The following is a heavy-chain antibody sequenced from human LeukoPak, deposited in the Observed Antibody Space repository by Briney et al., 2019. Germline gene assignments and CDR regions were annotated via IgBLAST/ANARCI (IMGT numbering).Heavy chain of an antibody. V-gene: IGHV3-7*01. D-gene: IGHD5-18*01. J-gene: IGHJ4*02. CDR3: ARDLSRYSYGVGDDY. CDR2: IKQDGSEK. CDR1: GFTFSSYG. Sequence: GGSLRLSCAASGFTFSSYGMHWVRQAPGKGLEWVANIKQDGSEKYYVDSVKGRFTISRDNAKNSLSLQMNNLRAEDTAVYYCARDLSRYSYGVGDDYWGQGTLVTVSS.